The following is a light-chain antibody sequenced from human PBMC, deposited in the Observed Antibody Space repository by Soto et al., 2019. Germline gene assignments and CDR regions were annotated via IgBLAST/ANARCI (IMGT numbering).Light chain of an antibody. CDR3: QQYGSSPIT. J-gene: IGKJ5*01. CDR1: HSVTRY. CDR2: DAS. V-gene: IGKV3-20*01. Sequence: IVITPSSGTLSFSSREKTTLPFRASHSVTRYVAWYQQRPGQAPRLLISDASGRATGIPDRFSGSGSETDFSLTINRLEPEDFAVYFCQQYGSSPITFGQGTRLEIK.